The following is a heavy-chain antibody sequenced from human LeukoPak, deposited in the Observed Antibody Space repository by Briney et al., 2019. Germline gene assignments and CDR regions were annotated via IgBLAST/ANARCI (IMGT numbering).Heavy chain of an antibody. J-gene: IGHJ5*02. Sequence: ASVKVSCTASGGTFSSYAISWVRQAPGRGLEWMGGIIPIFGTANYAQKFQGRVTITADESTSTAYMELSSLRSEDTAVYYCARDWWDYYDSSGYYTWFDPRGQGTLVTVSS. CDR2: IIPIFGTA. V-gene: IGHV1-69*13. CDR1: GGTFSSYA. CDR3: ARDWWDYYDSSGYYTWFDP. D-gene: IGHD3-22*01.